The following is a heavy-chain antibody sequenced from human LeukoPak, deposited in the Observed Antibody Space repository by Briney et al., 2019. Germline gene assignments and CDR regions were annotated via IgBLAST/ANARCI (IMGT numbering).Heavy chain of an antibody. V-gene: IGHV3-30*18. J-gene: IGHJ4*02. CDR3: AKAPKYYSGYDSVDY. Sequence: GGSLRLSCAASGFTFSSYGMHWVRQAPGKGLEWVAVISYDGSNKYHADSVKGRFTISRDNSKNTLYLQMNSLRAEDTAVYYCAKAPKYYSGYDSVDYWGQGTLVTVSS. CDR2: ISYDGSNK. D-gene: IGHD5-12*01. CDR1: GFTFSSYG.